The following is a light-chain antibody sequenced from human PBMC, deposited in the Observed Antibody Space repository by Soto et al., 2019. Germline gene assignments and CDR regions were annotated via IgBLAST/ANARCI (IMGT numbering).Light chain of an antibody. CDR3: SSYTSSSTSYVV. J-gene: IGLJ2*01. V-gene: IGLV2-14*01. Sequence: QSALTQPASVSGSPGQSITISCTGTSSDVGGYNYVSWYQQHPGKAPKLMIYDVSNRPSGVSNRFSGSKSGTTASLTISGLQAEDEADYYCSSYTSSSTSYVVFGGGTKLTVL. CDR2: DVS. CDR1: SSDVGGYNY.